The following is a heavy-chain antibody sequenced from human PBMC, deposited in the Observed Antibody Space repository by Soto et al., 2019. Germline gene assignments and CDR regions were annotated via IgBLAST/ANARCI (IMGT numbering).Heavy chain of an antibody. CDR1: GGSVSSGSYY. V-gene: IGHV4-61*01. CDR2: IYYSGST. J-gene: IGHJ4*02. Sequence: SETLSLTCTVSGGSVSSGSYYWSWIRQPPGKGLEWIGYIYYSGSTNYNPSLKSRVTISVDRSKNQFSLKLSSVTAADTAVYYCARGPPYWGQGTLVTVSS. CDR3: ARGPPY.